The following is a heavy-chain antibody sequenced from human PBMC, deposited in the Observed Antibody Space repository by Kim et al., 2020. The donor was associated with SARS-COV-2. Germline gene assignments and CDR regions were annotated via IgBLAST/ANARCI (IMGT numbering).Heavy chain of an antibody. V-gene: IGHV3-23*02. J-gene: IGHJ4*02. D-gene: IGHD2-21*01. Sequence: GDALEGRFTISRDNSKNTHFLTLNSLEAEGTAVYYCAKGRDCGGDCYHFDYWGQGTLVTVSS. CDR3: AKGRDCGGDCYHFDY.